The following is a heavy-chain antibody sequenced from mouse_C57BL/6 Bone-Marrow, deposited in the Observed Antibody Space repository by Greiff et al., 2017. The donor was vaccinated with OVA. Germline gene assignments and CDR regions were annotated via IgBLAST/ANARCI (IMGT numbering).Heavy chain of an antibody. CDR1: GYTFTSYW. CDR2: IDPSDSYT. Sequence: QVQLQQPGAELVMPGASVKLSCKASGYTFTSYWMHWVKQRPGQGLEWIGEIDPSDSYTNYNQKFKGKSTLTVDKSSSTAYMQLSSLTSEDSAGYYCAIAMDYWGQGTSVTVSS. J-gene: IGHJ4*01. CDR3: AIAMDY. V-gene: IGHV1-69*01.